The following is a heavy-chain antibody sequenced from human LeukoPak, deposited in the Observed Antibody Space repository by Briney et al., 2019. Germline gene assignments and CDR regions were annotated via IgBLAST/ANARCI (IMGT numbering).Heavy chain of an antibody. D-gene: IGHD5-12*01. V-gene: IGHV4-4*02. Sequence: AGTLSLTCAVSGGSISSSNWRRWVRPPPGGGLGGTGEIGHGGSTNYNPSLKSRVTISVDKSKNQFSLKLSSVTAADTAVYYCARGYVDNIGSYYYYYMDVWGKGTTVTVSS. CDR2: IGHGGST. CDR1: GGSISSSNW. CDR3: ARGYVDNIGSYYYYYMDV. J-gene: IGHJ6*03.